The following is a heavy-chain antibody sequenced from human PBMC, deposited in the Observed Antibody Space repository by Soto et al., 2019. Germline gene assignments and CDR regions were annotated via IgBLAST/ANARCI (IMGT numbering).Heavy chain of an antibody. CDR1: GFTFSSYA. D-gene: IGHD3-9*01. V-gene: IGHV3-23*01. CDR2: ISGSGGST. CDR3: AKDLGSAIRYFDWLLDDAFDI. Sequence: GGSLRLSCAASGFTFSSYAMSWVRQAPGKGLEWVSAISGSGGSTYYADSVKGRFTISRDNSKNTLYLQMNSLRAEDTAVYYCAKDLGSAIRYFDWLLDDAFDIWGQGTMVTVSS. J-gene: IGHJ3*02.